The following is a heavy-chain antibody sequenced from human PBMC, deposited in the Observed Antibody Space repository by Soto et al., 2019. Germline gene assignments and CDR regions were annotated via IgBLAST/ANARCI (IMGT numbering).Heavy chain of an antibody. CDR3: ARDPGYSSFDH. D-gene: IGHD5-12*01. V-gene: IGHV3-7*01. CDR1: GFTFSGSW. J-gene: IGHJ4*02. Sequence: DVQLVESGGGLVQPGGSLRLSCAASGFTFSGSWMSWVRQAPGKGLEFVANIKEDGSVKNYVDSVKGRFTISRDNANNSVYLQMNSLRDDDTAVYYCARDPGYSSFDHWGQGTLVTVSS. CDR2: IKEDGSVK.